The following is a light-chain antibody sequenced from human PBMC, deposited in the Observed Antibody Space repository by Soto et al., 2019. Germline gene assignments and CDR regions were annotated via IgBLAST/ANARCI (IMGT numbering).Light chain of an antibody. CDR2: GAS. J-gene: IGKJ2*01. V-gene: IGKV3-20*01. CDR3: KQYGSSPPYT. Sequence: EIVLTQSPGTLSLSPGERATLSCRASQSVSSSYLAWYQQKPGQAPRLLIYGASSRATGIPDRFSGSGSGTDFTLTISRLEPEDFAVYFCKQYGSSPPYTFGQGTKVEI. CDR1: QSVSSSY.